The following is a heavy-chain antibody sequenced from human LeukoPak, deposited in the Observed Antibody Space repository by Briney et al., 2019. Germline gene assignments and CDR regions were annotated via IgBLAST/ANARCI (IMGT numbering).Heavy chain of an antibody. J-gene: IGHJ4*02. CDR2: ISYDGSNK. V-gene: IGHV3-30-3*01. Sequence: GGSLRLSCAASGFTFSSYAMHWVRQAPGKGLEWVAVISYDGSNKYYADSVKGRFTISRDNSKNTLYLQMNSLRAEDTAVYYCARDPLYSSSWFDYWGQGTLVTVSS. CDR3: ARDPLYSSSWFDY. D-gene: IGHD6-13*01. CDR1: GFTFSSYA.